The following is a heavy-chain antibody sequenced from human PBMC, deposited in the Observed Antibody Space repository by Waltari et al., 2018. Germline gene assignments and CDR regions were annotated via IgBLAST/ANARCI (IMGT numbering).Heavy chain of an antibody. CDR3: ARGGESSTRRYYFDY. J-gene: IGHJ4*02. CDR2: INHSGST. CDR1: GGSFSGYY. Sequence: QVQLQQWGAGLLKPSETLSLTCAVYGGSFSGYYWSWIRPPPGKGLEWIGEINHSGSTNYNPSLKSRVTISVDTSKNQFSLKLSSVTAADTAVYYCARGGESSTRRYYFDYWGQGTLVTVSS. D-gene: IGHD2-2*01. V-gene: IGHV4-34*01.